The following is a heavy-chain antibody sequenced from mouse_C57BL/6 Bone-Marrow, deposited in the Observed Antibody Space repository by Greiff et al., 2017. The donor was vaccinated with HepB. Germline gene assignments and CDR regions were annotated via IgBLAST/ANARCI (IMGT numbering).Heavy chain of an antibody. CDR2: INPSTGGT. Sequence: VQLQQSGPELVKPGASVKISCKASGYSFTGYYMNWVKRSPEKSLEWIGEINPSTGGTTYNQKFKAQATLTVDKSSSTAYMQLKSLTSEDSAVYYCARVGLCIYYYGSSDYWGQGTTLTVSS. CDR1: GYSFTGYY. CDR3: ARVGLCIYYYGSSDY. D-gene: IGHD1-1*01. V-gene: IGHV1-42*01. J-gene: IGHJ2*01.